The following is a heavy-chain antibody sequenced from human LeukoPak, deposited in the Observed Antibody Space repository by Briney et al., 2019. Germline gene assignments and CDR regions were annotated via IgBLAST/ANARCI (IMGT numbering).Heavy chain of an antibody. J-gene: IGHJ3*02. D-gene: IGHD3-3*01. CDR1: GGSISNYY. CDR3: ARASRGDTYYDFWSGYGITPDDAFDI. Sequence: PSETLSLTCTVSGGSISNYYWSWFRQPPGKGLEWIGYIYYSGSTNYNPSLKSRVTISVDTSKNQFSLKLSSVTAADTAVYYCARASRGDTYYDFWSGYGITPDDAFDIWGQGTMVTVSS. V-gene: IGHV4-59*01. CDR2: IYYSGST.